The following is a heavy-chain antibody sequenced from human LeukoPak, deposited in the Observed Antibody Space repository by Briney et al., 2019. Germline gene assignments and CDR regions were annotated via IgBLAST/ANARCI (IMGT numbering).Heavy chain of an antibody. V-gene: IGHV4-34*01. J-gene: IGHJ3*02. D-gene: IGHD2-15*01. CDR1: GGSFSTYY. Sequence: SETLSLTCAVYGGSFSTYYWNWIRQSPGKGLEWIGEINHSGSTNSNPSLKSRVTILIDTSKNQFSLKLSSVTAADTAVYYCARFPCSGDSCYSGIRAFDIWGQGTMVIVSS. CDR2: INHSGST. CDR3: ARFPCSGDSCYSGIRAFDI.